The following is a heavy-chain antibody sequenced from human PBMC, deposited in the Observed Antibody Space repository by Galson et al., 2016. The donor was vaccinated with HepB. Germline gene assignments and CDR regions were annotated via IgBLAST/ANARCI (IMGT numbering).Heavy chain of an antibody. J-gene: IGHJ3*02. CDR3: ARRSSDAFDI. V-gene: IGHV5-51*01. CDR1: GYSFTSYW. CDR2: IYPGDSDT. D-gene: IGHD3-10*01. Sequence: QSGAEVKKPGESLKISCEGSGYSFTSYWIGWVRQMPGKGLEWMGTIYPGDSDTRYSPSSQGQVTISADKSTSAAYLQWNSLKASDTAIYYCARRSSDAFDIWGQGTLVTVS.